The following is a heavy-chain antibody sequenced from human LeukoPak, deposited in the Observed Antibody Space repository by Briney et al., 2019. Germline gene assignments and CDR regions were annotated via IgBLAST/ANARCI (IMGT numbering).Heavy chain of an antibody. CDR3: ARGQYSSGWYDY. D-gene: IGHD6-19*01. Sequence: TLSLTCAVYGGSFSGYYWSWIRQPPGKGLEWIGEINHSGSTNYNTSLKSRVTISVDTSKNQFSLKLSSVTAADTAVYYCARGQYSSGWYDYWGQGTLVTVSS. CDR1: GGSFSGYY. J-gene: IGHJ4*02. V-gene: IGHV4-34*01. CDR2: INHSGST.